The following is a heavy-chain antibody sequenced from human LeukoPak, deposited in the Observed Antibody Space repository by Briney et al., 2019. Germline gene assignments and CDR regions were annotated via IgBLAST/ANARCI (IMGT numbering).Heavy chain of an antibody. V-gene: IGHV1-18*01. J-gene: IGHJ2*01. Sequence: ASVKVSCKASGYTFTDYNFSWVRQPPGQGLEWMGWISTYNGNTKYAQNLQGRGTMTTDTSTSTAYMELRSLRSDDTAVYYCARDLDWVFDLWGRGTLVTVPS. D-gene: IGHD3-9*01. CDR2: ISTYNGNT. CDR3: ARDLDWVFDL. CDR1: GYTFTDYN.